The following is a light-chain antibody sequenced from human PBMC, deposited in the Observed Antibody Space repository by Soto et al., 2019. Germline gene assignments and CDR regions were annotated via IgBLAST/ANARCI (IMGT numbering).Light chain of an antibody. Sequence: DIQMTQSPSSLSASVGDGFTIACQSSQDISNYLNWYQQKPGKAPKLLIYDASNLETGVPSRFSGSGSGTDFTFTISSLQPEDIATYYCQQYDNLSSLTFGGGTKVDIK. V-gene: IGKV1-33*01. CDR2: DAS. J-gene: IGKJ4*01. CDR3: QQYDNLSSLT. CDR1: QDISNY.